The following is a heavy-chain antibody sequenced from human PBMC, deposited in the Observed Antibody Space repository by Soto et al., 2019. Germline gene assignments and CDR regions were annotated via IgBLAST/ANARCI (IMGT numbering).Heavy chain of an antibody. J-gene: IGHJ5*02. Sequence: SETLSLTCTVSGGSINNHYWSWIRQPPGKGLEWLGYVYYNGSTNYNPSLKSRVTMSADTSKNQFSLKLTSLTAADTAIYYCARHDKYCSGGSCYYVWFDPWGQGTLVTAPQ. CDR1: GGSINNHY. CDR3: ARHDKYCSGGSCYYVWFDP. D-gene: IGHD2-15*01. V-gene: IGHV4-59*08. CDR2: VYYNGST.